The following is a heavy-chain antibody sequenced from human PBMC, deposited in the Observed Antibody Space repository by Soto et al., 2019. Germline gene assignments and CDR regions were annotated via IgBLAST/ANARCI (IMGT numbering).Heavy chain of an antibody. V-gene: IGHV2-5*02. CDR2: IYWDDDK. J-gene: IGHJ3*02. Sequence: QITLKESGPTLVKPTQTLTLTCTFSGFSLSTSGVGVGWIRQPPGKALEWLALIYWDDDKRYSPSLKSRLTITKDTSKNQVVLTMTNMDPVDTATYYCAHTLYGSGSYYGGVDAFDIWGQGTMVTVSS. CDR1: GFSLSTSGVG. D-gene: IGHD3-10*01. CDR3: AHTLYGSGSYYGGVDAFDI.